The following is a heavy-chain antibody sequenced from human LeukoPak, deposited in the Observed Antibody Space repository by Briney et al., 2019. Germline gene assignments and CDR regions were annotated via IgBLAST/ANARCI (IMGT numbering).Heavy chain of an antibody. J-gene: IGHJ4*02. Sequence: GGSLRLSCAVSGFTFSSYWMSWIRQVPGKGLEWVANIKQDGSEKYYVDSVKGRFTISRDNAKNSLYLQMNSLRAEDTAVYYCARGPTRANSSDFWGQGTLVTVSS. CDR1: GFTFSSYW. V-gene: IGHV3-7*04. CDR2: IKQDGSEK. CDR3: ARGPTRANSSDF. D-gene: IGHD2/OR15-2a*01.